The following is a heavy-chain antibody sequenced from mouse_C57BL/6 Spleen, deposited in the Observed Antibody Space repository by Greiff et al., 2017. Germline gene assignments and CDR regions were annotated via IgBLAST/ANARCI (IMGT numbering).Heavy chain of an antibody. Sequence: QVQLQQPGAELVKPGASVKLSCKASGYTFTSYCMQWVKQRPGQGLEWIGEIDPSDSYTNYNQKFKGKATLTVDTSSSTAYMQLSSLTSEDSAVYYCANGSSPYWYFDVWGTGTTVTVSS. V-gene: IGHV1-50*01. CDR1: GYTFTSYC. CDR3: ANGSSPYWYFDV. J-gene: IGHJ1*03. CDR2: IDPSDSYT. D-gene: IGHD1-1*01.